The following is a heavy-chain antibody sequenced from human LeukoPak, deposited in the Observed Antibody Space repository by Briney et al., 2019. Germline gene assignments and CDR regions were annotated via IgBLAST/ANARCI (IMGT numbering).Heavy chain of an antibody. Sequence: GASVKVSCKASGYTFTSYYMHWVRQAPGQGLEWMGIINPSGGSTSYAQKFQGRVTMARDTSTSTVYMELSSLRSEDTAVYYCAREEMGDYATGYWGQGTLVTVSS. D-gene: IGHD4-17*01. J-gene: IGHJ4*02. V-gene: IGHV1-46*01. CDR3: AREEMGDYATGY. CDR1: GYTFTSYY. CDR2: INPSGGST.